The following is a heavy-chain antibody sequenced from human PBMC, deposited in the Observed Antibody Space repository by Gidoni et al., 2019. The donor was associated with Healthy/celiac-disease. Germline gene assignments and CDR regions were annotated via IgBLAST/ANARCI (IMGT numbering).Heavy chain of an antibody. Sequence: QVQLVESGGVLVKPGGSLRLSCAASGFTFSDYYMSWIRQAPGKGLEWVSYISSSGSTIYYADSVKGRFTISRDNAKNSLYLQMNSLRAEDTAVYYCATNLNYDYVWGSYHPLGYWGQGTLVTVSS. D-gene: IGHD3-16*02. CDR3: ATNLNYDYVWGSYHPLGY. CDR2: ISSSGSTI. V-gene: IGHV3-11*01. CDR1: GFTFSDYY. J-gene: IGHJ4*02.